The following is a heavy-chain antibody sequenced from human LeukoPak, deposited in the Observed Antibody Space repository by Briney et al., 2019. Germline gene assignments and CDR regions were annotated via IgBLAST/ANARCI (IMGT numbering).Heavy chain of an antibody. V-gene: IGHV1-2*02. CDR3: ATLMAHLDY. D-gene: IGHD2-8*01. CDR2: ITNYNGDT. Sequence: ASVKVSCKASGYTFTTYGLSWVRQAPGQGLEWMGWITNYNGDTNYAQKFQGRVTMTRDTTISTAYMELSRLRSDDTAVFYCATLMAHLDYWGQGTLVTVSS. J-gene: IGHJ4*02. CDR1: GYTFTTYG.